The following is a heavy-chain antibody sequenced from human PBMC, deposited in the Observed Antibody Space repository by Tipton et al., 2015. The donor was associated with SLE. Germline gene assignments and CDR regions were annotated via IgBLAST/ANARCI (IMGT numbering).Heavy chain of an antibody. D-gene: IGHD3-3*01. CDR3: ARAPTIFGVVRGDGAFDI. Sequence: TLSLTCSVYGGSFTYYYWSWIRQSPGKGLEWIGEINHSGSTNYNPSLKSRVTISVDTSKNQFSLKLSSVTAADTAVYYCARAPTIFGVVRGDGAFDIWGQGTMVTVSS. J-gene: IGHJ3*02. V-gene: IGHV4-34*09. CDR2: INHSGST. CDR1: GGSFTYYY.